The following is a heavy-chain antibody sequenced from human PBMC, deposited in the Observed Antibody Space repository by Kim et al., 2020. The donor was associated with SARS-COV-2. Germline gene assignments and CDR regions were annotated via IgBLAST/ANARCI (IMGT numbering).Heavy chain of an antibody. J-gene: IGHJ4*02. CDR3: AKDETHYYGSGKDY. CDR1: GFTFSSYG. Sequence: GGSLRLSCAASGFTFSSYGMHWVRQAPGKGLEWVAVISYDGSNKYSSDSVKGRFTISRDNSKNTLYLQMNSLRAEDTAVYYCAKDETHYYGSGKDYWGQGTLVTVSS. D-gene: IGHD3-10*01. CDR2: ISYDGSNK. V-gene: IGHV3-30*18.